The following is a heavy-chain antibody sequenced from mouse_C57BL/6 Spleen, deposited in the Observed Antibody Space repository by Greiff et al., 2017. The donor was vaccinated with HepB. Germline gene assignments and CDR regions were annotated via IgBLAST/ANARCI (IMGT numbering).Heavy chain of an antibody. D-gene: IGHD1-1*01. CDR3: ASGGTTVVVYTDY. V-gene: IGHV1-52*01. J-gene: IGHJ2*01. CDR1: GYTFTSYW. CDR2: IDTSDSET. Sequence: VQLQQSGAELVRPGSSVKLSCKASGYTFTSYWMHWVKQRPIQGLEWIGNIDTSDSETHYNQKFKDKATLTVDKSYSTAYMQLSSVTSEDSAVYSCASGGTTVVVYTDYWGQGTTLTVSS.